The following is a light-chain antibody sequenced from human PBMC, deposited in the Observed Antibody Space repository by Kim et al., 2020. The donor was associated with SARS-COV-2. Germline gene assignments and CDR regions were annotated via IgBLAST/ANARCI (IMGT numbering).Light chain of an antibody. CDR3: QQYYSTPPLT. CDR1: LSVSTR. CDR2: EVS. J-gene: IGKJ4*01. Sequence: EVVLTQSPATLSLSPGERATLSCRASLSVSTRLAWYQQKPGQPPRLLMYEVSNRATATPARFSGSGSGTDFTLTISSLEPEDVAVYYCQQYYSTPPLTFGGGTKVDIK. V-gene: IGKV3-11*01.